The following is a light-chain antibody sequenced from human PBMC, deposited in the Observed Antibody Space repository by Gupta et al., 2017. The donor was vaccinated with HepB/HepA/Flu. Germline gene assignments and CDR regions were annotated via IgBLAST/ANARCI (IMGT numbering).Light chain of an antibody. CDR2: WAS. CDR1: QTLYSSENRNNF. J-gene: IGKJ2*01. Sequence: DIVMSQSPDSLAVSLGERATITCKSSQTLYSSENRNNFLAWYQKRPGQPPRLLLYWASTRESGVPERFNGSGSGTEFTLTIRSLQAEDVAVYFCHQDFRTPYTLGQGTKLQIK. CDR3: HQDFRTPYT. V-gene: IGKV4-1*01.